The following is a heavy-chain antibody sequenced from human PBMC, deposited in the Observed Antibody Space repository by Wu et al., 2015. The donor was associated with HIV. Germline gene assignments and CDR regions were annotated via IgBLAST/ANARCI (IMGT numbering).Heavy chain of an antibody. D-gene: IGHD3-22*01. CDR1: GYTFISYG. CDR3: ARDMSSIYDSSGHRALDI. V-gene: IGHV1-18*01. CDR2: ISAYRGKA. J-gene: IGHJ3*02. Sequence: QDQLVQSGGEVKKPGASLKVSCKASGYTFISYGITWVRQAPGQGLEWMGLISAYRGKADYAQKFQDRVTLTTDTATATAFMELRRLTSDDTAVYYCARDMSSIYDSSGHRALDIWGQGTVVAVSS.